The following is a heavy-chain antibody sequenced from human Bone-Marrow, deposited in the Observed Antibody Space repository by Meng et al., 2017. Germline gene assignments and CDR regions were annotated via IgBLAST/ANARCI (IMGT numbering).Heavy chain of an antibody. CDR3: AGIGGYYDSSGYYWYYFDY. CDR1: GYTFTSYG. D-gene: IGHD3-22*01. J-gene: IGHJ4*02. CDR2: IIPIFGTA. Sequence: SVKVSCKASGYTFTSYGISWVRQAPGQGLEWMGGIIPIFGTANYAQKFQGRVTITADESTSTAYMELSSLRSEDTAVYYCAGIGGYYDSSGYYWYYFDYWGQGTLVTVYS. V-gene: IGHV1-69*13.